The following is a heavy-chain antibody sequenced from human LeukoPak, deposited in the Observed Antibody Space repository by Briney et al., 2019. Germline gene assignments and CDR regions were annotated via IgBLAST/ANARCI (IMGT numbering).Heavy chain of an antibody. CDR1: GYTFTSYG. V-gene: IGHV1-18*01. CDR3: ARNLGLVGATAFNLHY. D-gene: IGHD1-26*01. J-gene: IGHJ4*02. CDR2: ISAYNGNT. Sequence: ASVKVSCKASGYTFTSYGISWVRQAPGQGLEWMGWISAYNGNTNYAQKLQGRVTMTTDTSTSTAYMELRSLRSDDTAVYYCARNLGLVGATAFNLHYWGQGTLVTVPS.